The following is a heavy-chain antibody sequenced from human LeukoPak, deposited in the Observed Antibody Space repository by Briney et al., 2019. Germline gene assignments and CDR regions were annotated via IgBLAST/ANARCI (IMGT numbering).Heavy chain of an antibody. Sequence: GGSLRLSCAASGFTFSSYSMNWVRQAPGRGLEWVSYNSSSSNTMFYADSVKGRYTISRDNAKNSLYLQMNSLRDEDMAVYYCARDGGLYSGTSYFDYWGQGTLVTVSS. D-gene: IGHD1-26*01. V-gene: IGHV3-48*02. CDR3: ARDGGLYSGTSYFDY. J-gene: IGHJ4*02. CDR1: GFTFSSYS. CDR2: NSSSSNTM.